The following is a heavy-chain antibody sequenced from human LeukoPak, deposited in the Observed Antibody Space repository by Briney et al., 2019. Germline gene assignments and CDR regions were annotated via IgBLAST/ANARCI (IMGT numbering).Heavy chain of an antibody. J-gene: IGHJ5*02. CDR1: GGSFSGYY. Sequence: SETLSLTCAVYGGSFSGYYWSWIRQPPGKGLEWIGEINHSGSTNYNPSLESRVTMSLDTSKNQFSLKLSSVTAADTAVYYCARDENGYVWGSFRAWGQGTLVTVSS. CDR3: ARDENGYVWGSFRA. CDR2: INHSGST. V-gene: IGHV4-34*01. D-gene: IGHD3-16*02.